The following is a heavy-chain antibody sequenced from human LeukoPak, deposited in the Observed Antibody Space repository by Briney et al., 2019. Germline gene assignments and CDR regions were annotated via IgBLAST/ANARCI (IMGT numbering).Heavy chain of an antibody. V-gene: IGHV3-23*01. Sequence: GWALRLSCAPSGFTFNNYAMSCIGPPPGRGRDWVSIISDSGSSTYYADSVKGRFTISRDNYRNTLYLQMDSLRAEDTAIYYCAKVPYSDYGSGRPPFMDVWGQGTTVAVSS. J-gene: IGHJ6*02. CDR2: ISDSGSST. CDR1: GFTFNNYA. D-gene: IGHD3-10*01. CDR3: AKVPYSDYGSGRPPFMDV.